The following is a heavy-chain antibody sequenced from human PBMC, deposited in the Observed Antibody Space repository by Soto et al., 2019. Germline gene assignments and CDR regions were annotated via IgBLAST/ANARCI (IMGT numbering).Heavy chain of an antibody. CDR2: INHSGST. D-gene: IGHD2-2*01. J-gene: IGHJ5*02. CDR3: AREGIVVVPAASSIWFDP. V-gene: IGHV4-34*01. Sequence: SETLSLTCAVYGGSFSGYYWSWIRQPPGKGLEWIGEINHSGSTNYNPSLKSRVTISVDTSKNQFSLKLSSVTAADTAVYYCAREGIVVVPAASSIWFDPWGQGTLVTVSS. CDR1: GGSFSGYY.